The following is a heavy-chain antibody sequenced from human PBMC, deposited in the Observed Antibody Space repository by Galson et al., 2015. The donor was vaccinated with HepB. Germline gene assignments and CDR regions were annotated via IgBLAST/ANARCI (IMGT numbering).Heavy chain of an antibody. D-gene: IGHD2-15*01. CDR1: GDSIKNYY. Sequence: SETLSLTCTVSGDSIKNYYWSWIRQPPGKGLEWLGSIFYSDNTKFNPSLKSRLTLSVDTSKNQCSLNLTSVTAADTAVYYCARHGLGATPDYFDLWGQGALVTVSS. CDR2: IFYSDNT. J-gene: IGHJ4*02. CDR3: ARHGLGATPDYFDL. V-gene: IGHV4-59*08.